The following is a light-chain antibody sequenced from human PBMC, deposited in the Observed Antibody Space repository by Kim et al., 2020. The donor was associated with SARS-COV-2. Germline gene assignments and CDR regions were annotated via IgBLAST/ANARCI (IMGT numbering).Light chain of an antibody. V-gene: IGLV3-19*01. CDR1: SLRTYY. CDR2: GNN. CDR3: NSRDSSNTLL. J-gene: IGLJ1*01. Sequence: SSELTQDPAVSVALGQTVRITCQGDSLRTYYASCYQQKPGQAPVLVIYGNNNRPSGIPDRFSGSSSGNTASLIIAGAQAEDEADYYCNSRDSSNTLLFRAGTKVTVL.